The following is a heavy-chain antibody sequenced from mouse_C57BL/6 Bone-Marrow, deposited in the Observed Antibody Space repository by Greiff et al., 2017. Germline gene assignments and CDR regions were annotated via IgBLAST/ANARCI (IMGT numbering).Heavy chain of an antibody. J-gene: IGHJ2*01. D-gene: IGHD2-3*01. Sequence: EVQLVESGGDLVKPGGSLKLSCAASGFTFSSYGMSWVRQTPDKRLEWVATISSGGSYTYYPDSVKGRFTISRDNAKNTLYLQMSSLKSEDTAMYYCARHGDGSYYFDYWGQGTTLTVSS. V-gene: IGHV5-6*01. CDR1: GFTFSSYG. CDR3: ARHGDGSYYFDY. CDR2: ISSGGSYT.